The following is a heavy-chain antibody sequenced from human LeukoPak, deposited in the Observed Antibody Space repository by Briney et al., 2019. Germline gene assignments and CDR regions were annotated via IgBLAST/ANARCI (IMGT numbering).Heavy chain of an antibody. CDR2: IYSGGST. CDR1: GFTVSSNY. Sequence: GGSLRLSCAASGFTVSSNYMSWVRQAPGKGLEWVSVIYSGGSTYYADSVKGRFTISRHNSKNTLYLQMNSLRAEDTAVYYCARSRRYSSGWYYFDYWGQGTLVTVSS. J-gene: IGHJ4*02. V-gene: IGHV3-53*04. D-gene: IGHD6-19*01. CDR3: ARSRRYSSGWYYFDY.